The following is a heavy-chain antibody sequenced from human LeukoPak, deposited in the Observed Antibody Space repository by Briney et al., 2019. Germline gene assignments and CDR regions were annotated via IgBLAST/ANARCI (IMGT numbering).Heavy chain of an antibody. CDR2: IYHSGST. CDR3: ARLSINSIAAAGTGYYMDV. D-gene: IGHD6-13*01. V-gene: IGHV4-4*02. CDR1: GGSISSSNW. J-gene: IGHJ6*03. Sequence: SETLSLTCAVSGGSISSSNWWSWVRPPPGKGLEWIGEIYHSGSTNYNPSLKSRVTISVDKSKNQFSLKLSSVTAADTAVYYCARLSINSIAAAGTGYYMDVWGKGTTVTVSS.